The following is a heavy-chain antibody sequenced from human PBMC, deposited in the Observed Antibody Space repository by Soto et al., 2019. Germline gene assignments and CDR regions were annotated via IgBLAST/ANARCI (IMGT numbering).Heavy chain of an antibody. J-gene: IGHJ6*02. V-gene: IGHV1-69*13. D-gene: IGHD2-2*01. CDR2: IIPIFGTA. Sequence: SVKVSCKASGCTLSSYLISWVRLAPGQGLEWMGGIIPIFGTANYAQKFQGRVTITADESTSTAYMELSSLRSEDTAVYYCAREGDCSSTSCPTSYGMDVWGQGTTVTVSS. CDR1: GCTLSSYL. CDR3: AREGDCSSTSCPTSYGMDV.